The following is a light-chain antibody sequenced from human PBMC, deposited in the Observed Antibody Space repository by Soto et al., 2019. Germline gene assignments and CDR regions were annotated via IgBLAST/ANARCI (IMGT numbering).Light chain of an antibody. J-gene: IGKJ1*01. V-gene: IGKV1-5*01. CDR1: QSIKNY. CDR2: GAS. Sequence: DIQMTQSPSSLSAAIGDRVTITCRASQSIKNYLNWYQHKPGAAPKLLIFGASNLESGVPSRFSGSGSGTEFTLTISSLQPDDFATYYCQQYNSYSPWTFGQGTKVEIK. CDR3: QQYNSYSPWT.